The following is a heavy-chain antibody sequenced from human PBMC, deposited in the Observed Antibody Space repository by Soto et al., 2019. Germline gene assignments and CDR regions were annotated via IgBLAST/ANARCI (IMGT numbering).Heavy chain of an antibody. J-gene: IGHJ3*02. CDR3: AKDPRPRGAFDI. CDR1: GFTFSSYA. V-gene: IGHV3-23*01. Sequence: GGSLRLSCAASGFTFSSYAMSWVRQAPGKGLEGVSAISGSGGSTYYADSVKGRFTISRDNSKNTLYLQMNSLRAEDTAVYYCAKDPRPRGAFDIWGQGTMVTVSS. CDR2: ISGSGGST.